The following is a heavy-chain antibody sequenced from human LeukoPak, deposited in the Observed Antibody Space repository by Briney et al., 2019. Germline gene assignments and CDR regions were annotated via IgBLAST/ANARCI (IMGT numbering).Heavy chain of an antibody. CDR2: IKQDGSEK. CDR3: ARDYSSSWYAGWFDP. V-gene: IGHV3-7*01. CDR1: GFTFSIYW. J-gene: IGHJ5*02. Sequence: PGGSLRLSCAASGFTFSIYWMSWVRQAPGKGLEWVANIKQDGSEKYYVDSVKGRFTISRDNAKNSLYLQMNSLRAEDTAVYYCARDYSSSWYAGWFDPWGQGTLVTVSS. D-gene: IGHD6-13*01.